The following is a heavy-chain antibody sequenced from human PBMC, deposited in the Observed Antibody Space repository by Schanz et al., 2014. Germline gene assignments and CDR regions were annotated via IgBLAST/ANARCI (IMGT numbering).Heavy chain of an antibody. CDR3: VRELPGGTFDY. Sequence: QVQLVQSGAELKNPGASVKVSCKASGYSFSAYYIHWMRQAPGQGLEWLGRFTHISQKFQGRVTMTRDTSSTTAYMELNSLRSDDTAVYYCVRELPGGTFDYWGQGALVTVSS. CDR1: GYSFSAYY. CDR2: FT. J-gene: IGHJ4*02. V-gene: IGHV1-2*06. D-gene: IGHD1-1*01.